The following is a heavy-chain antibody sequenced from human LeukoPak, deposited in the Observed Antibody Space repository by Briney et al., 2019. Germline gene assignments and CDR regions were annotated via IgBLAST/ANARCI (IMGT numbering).Heavy chain of an antibody. V-gene: IGHV4-59*08. D-gene: IGHD3-16*01. CDR1: GGSISSYY. J-gene: IGHJ4*02. CDR3: ARGGLVWGSFDY. Sequence: SETLSLTCTVYGGSISSYYWSWIRQPPGKGLEWIGYIYYSGSTNYNPSLKSRVTISVDTSKNQFSLKLSTVTAADTAVYYCARGGLVWGSFDYWGQGTLVTVSS. CDR2: IYYSGST.